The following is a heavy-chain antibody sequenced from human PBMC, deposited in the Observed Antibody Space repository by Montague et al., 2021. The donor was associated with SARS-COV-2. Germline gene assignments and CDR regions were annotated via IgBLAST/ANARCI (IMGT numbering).Heavy chain of an antibody. CDR2: GNR. Sequence: GNRDFNPSLKSRVILSVDKSKSQFSLKLTSVTAADTGVYYCARGTGQQLVLSYVYYGMDIWGQGTTVSVHS. CDR3: ARGTGQQLVLSYVYYGMDI. D-gene: IGHD5-24*01. V-gene: IGHV4-34*01. J-gene: IGHJ6*01.